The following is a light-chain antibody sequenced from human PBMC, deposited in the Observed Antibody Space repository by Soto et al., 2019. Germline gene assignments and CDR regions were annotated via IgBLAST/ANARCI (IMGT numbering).Light chain of an antibody. CDR1: QDINKF. Sequence: IQLTQSPSSLSASVGARVTLTCRASQDINKFLAWFQQTPGKAPKLLVYSASTLHSGVPSRFSGSGSGTDFALTISSLQPEDFATYYCQQLKTYPYTFGQGTRLDIK. CDR2: SAS. V-gene: IGKV1-9*01. J-gene: IGKJ2*01. CDR3: QQLKTYPYT.